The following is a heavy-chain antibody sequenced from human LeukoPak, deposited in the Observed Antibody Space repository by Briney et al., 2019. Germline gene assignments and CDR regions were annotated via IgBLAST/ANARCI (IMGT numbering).Heavy chain of an antibody. V-gene: IGHV3-30*18. CDR1: GFTFSSYG. CDR3: AKDRLRYFDWSSFDY. CDR2: ISYDGSNK. Sequence: GGSLRLSCAASGFTFSSYGMHWVRQAPGKGLEWVAVISYDGSNKYYADSVKGRFTISRDNSKNTLYLQMNSLRAEDTAVYYCAKDRLRYFDWSSFDYWGQGTLVTVSS. D-gene: IGHD3-9*01. J-gene: IGHJ4*02.